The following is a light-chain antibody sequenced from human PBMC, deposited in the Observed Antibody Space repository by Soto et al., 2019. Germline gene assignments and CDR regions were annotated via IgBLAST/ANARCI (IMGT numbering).Light chain of an antibody. V-gene: IGKV1-5*03. CDR3: QHCNTYPYT. CDR2: KAS. CDR1: ESISYW. Sequence: DIQMTQSPSALSASVGDRVTITCRASESISYWLAWYQQKPGKAPKLLIYKASRLESGVPSRFSGSGSGTEFTLTISSLQPEDFATYYCQHCNTYPYTFGQGTKLEIK. J-gene: IGKJ2*01.